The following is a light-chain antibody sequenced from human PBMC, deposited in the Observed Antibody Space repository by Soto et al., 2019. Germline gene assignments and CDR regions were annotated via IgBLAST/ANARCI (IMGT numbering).Light chain of an antibody. CDR3: SSYSSSSTLV. Sequence: QSARTQPASVSGSPGQSITIACTGTSSDVGGYKYVSWYQQHPGKAPKLMIYEVSNRPSGVSNRFSGSKSGNTASLTISGLQAEDEADYYCSSYSSSSTLVFGTGTKV. J-gene: IGLJ1*01. CDR2: EVS. V-gene: IGLV2-14*01. CDR1: SSDVGGYKY.